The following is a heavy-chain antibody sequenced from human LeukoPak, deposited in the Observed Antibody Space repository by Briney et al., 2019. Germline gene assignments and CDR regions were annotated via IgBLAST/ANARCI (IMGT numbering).Heavy chain of an antibody. V-gene: IGHV4-59*12. D-gene: IGHD3-22*01. CDR3: ARFEKFYDSGAHYLDY. CDR1: GGSISNYY. Sequence: SETLSLTCTVTGGSISNYYWSWIRQPPPKGLEWIGYIYYSGNTNYNPSLKSRVTMSVDTSKNQFSLKLNSVTAADTAVYYCARFEKFYDSGAHYLDYWGQGALVTVSS. J-gene: IGHJ4*02. CDR2: IYYSGNT.